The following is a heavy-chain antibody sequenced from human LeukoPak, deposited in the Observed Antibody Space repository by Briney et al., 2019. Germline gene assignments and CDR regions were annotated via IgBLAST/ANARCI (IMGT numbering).Heavy chain of an antibody. CDR1: GGSISSGSYY. V-gene: IGHV4-61*02. CDR3: SQTSWYGILEMDV. J-gene: IGHJ6*04. Sequence: SETLSLTCTVSGGSISSGSYYWSWIRQPAGKGLEWIGRIYTSGSTNYNPSLKSRVTISVDTSKNQFSLKLSSVTAADTAVYYCSQTSWYGILEMDVWGKGTTVTVSS. D-gene: IGHD6-13*01. CDR2: IYTSGST.